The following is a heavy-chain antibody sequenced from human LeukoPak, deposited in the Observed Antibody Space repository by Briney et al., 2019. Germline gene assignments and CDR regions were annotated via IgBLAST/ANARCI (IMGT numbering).Heavy chain of an antibody. V-gene: IGHV1-69*05. J-gene: IGHJ3*02. CDR1: GGTFSSYA. D-gene: IGHD3-3*01. CDR2: IIPIFGTA. Sequence: GASVKVSCKASGGTFSSYAISWVRQAPGQGLEWMGGIIPIFGTANYAQKFQGRVTITTDESTSTAYMELSSLRSEDTAVYYCARDGGGWRGVFDIWGQGTMVTVSS. CDR3: ARDGGGWRGVFDI.